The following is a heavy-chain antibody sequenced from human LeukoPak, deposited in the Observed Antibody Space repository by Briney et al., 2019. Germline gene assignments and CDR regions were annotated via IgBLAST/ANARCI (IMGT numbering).Heavy chain of an antibody. J-gene: IGHJ6*02. CDR1: GFTLSTYV. CDR3: GRYYVMDV. CDR2: ISDSGGST. V-gene: IGHV3-23*01. Sequence: GGSLRLSCAASGFTLSTYVMNWVRQAPGKGLEWVSTISDSGGSTYYADSVKGRFTISRDNSKSTLYLQMNSLRAEDTAVYYCGRYYVMDVWGQGTSVTVSS.